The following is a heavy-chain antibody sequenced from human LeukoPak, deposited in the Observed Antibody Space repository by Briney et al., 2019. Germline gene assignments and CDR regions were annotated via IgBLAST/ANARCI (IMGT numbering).Heavy chain of an antibody. Sequence: PGGSLRLSCAASGFTFSSYWMHWVRQAPGKGLVWVSRINSDGSSTSYADSVKGRFTISRDNAKNTLYLQMNSLRAEDTAVYYCARVPIPLGFDPNMDVWGKGTTVTISS. V-gene: IGHV3-74*01. CDR2: INSDGSST. D-gene: IGHD2-21*01. J-gene: IGHJ6*03. CDR1: GFTFSSYW. CDR3: ARVPIPLGFDPNMDV.